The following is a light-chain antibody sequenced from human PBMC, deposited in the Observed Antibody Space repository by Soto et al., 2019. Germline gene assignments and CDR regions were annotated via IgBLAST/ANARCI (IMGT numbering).Light chain of an antibody. J-gene: IGLJ1*01. Sequence: QSVLTQPASVSGSPGQSITVSCTGTSSDVGGYNYVSWYQQQPGKAPRLMIYDVTNRPSGVSDRFSGSKSGNTASLTISGLQAEDEADYYCSSYRRGSTYVFGTGTKLTVL. CDR1: SSDVGGYNY. CDR3: SSYRRGSTYV. CDR2: DVT. V-gene: IGLV2-14*03.